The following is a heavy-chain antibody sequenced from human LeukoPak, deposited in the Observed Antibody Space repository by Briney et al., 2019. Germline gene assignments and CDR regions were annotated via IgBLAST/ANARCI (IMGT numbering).Heavy chain of an antibody. Sequence: ASVKVSCRASGYTFTSYYMHWVRQAPGQGLEWMGIINPSGGSTSYAQKFQGRVTMTRDTSTSTVYMELSSLRSEDTAVYYCARDLIVDTAMVDAFDIWGQGTMVTVSS. D-gene: IGHD5-18*01. V-gene: IGHV1-46*01. CDR3: ARDLIVDTAMVDAFDI. CDR1: GYTFTSYY. CDR2: INPSGGST. J-gene: IGHJ3*02.